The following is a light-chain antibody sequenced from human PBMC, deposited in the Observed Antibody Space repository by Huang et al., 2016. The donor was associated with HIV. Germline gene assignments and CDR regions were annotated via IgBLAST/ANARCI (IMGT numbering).Light chain of an antibody. CDR3: QQTYSTPYT. J-gene: IGKJ5*01. CDR1: QTITNY. Sequence: DIQMTQSPSSLPASVGDRVTITCRASQTITNYLNWYQQKPGTAPKLLIYGGTRLQSGGPSRFSGSGSGTDFTLTINSLQPEDFATYYCQQTYSTPYTFGQGTRLEIK. CDR2: GGT. V-gene: IGKV1-39*01.